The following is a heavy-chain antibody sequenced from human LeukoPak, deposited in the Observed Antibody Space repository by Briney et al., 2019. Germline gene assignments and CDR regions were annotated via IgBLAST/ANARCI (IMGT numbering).Heavy chain of an antibody. J-gene: IGHJ4*02. V-gene: IGHV4-59*02. CDR3: ARDVGGDYDY. CDR1: GGSVSSYY. Sequence: SETLSLTCTVSGGSVSSYYWSWIRQPPGKGLEWIGYIFYSGSTNYNPSLKSRVTISVDTSKNQFSLKLGSVTAADTAMYYCARDVGGDYDYWGQGTLITVSS. CDR2: IFYSGST. D-gene: IGHD2-21*01.